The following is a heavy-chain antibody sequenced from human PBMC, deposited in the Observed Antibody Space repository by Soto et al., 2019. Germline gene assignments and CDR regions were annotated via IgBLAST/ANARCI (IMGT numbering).Heavy chain of an antibody. J-gene: IGHJ5*02. Sequence: PGGSLRLSCAASGFTVSSNYMSWVRQAPGKGLEWVSVIYSGGSTYYADSVKGRFTISRDNSENTLYLQMNSLRAEDTAVYYCAREAMGWFDPWGQGTLVTVSS. CDR1: GFTVSSNY. D-gene: IGHD5-18*01. CDR3: AREAMGWFDP. V-gene: IGHV3-53*01. CDR2: IYSGGST.